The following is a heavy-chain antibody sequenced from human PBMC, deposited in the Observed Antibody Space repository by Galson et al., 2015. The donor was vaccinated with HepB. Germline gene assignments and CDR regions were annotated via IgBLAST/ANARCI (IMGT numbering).Heavy chain of an antibody. Sequence: SLRLSCAASGFTFSSYSMNWVRQAPGKGLEWVSYISSSNSTIYYADSVKGRFTISRDNAKNSLYLQMNSLRAEDTAVYYCARGYSGYDTIDYWGQGTLVTVSS. CDR2: ISSSNSTI. D-gene: IGHD5-12*01. J-gene: IGHJ4*02. CDR3: ARGYSGYDTIDY. V-gene: IGHV3-48*04. CDR1: GFTFSSYS.